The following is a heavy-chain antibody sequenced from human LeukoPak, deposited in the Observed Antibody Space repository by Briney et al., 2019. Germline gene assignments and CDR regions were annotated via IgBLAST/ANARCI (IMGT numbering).Heavy chain of an antibody. CDR3: ARGGIAAAGTEGY. CDR1: GFTFSSYE. D-gene: IGHD6-13*01. J-gene: IGHJ4*02. V-gene: IGHV3-48*03. CDR2: ISSSGSTI. Sequence: PGGSLRLSCAASGFTFSSYEMNWVRQAPGKGLEWVSYISSSGSTIYYADSVKGRFTISRDNAKNSLYLQMNSLRAEDTAVYYCARGGIAAAGTEGYWGQGTLVTVSS.